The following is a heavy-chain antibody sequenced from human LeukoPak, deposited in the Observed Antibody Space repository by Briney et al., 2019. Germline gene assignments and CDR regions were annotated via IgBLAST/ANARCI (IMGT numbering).Heavy chain of an antibody. J-gene: IGHJ5*02. CDR2: INHSGRT. V-gene: IGHV4-34*01. CDR1: GGSFSDYY. Sequence: SSETLSLTCGVYGGSFSDYYWSWIRQPPGKGLEWIGEINHSGRTNYNPSLKSRVTISVDTSKNQFSLKLSSVTAADTAVYYCARGHRAWSYDFWSGHPINWFDPWGQGTLVTVSS. D-gene: IGHD3-3*01. CDR3: ARGHRAWSYDFWSGHPINWFDP.